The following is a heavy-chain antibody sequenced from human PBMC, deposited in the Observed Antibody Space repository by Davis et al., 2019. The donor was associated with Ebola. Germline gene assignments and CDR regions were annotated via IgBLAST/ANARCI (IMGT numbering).Heavy chain of an antibody. J-gene: IGHJ6*03. CDR2: IYYSGST. D-gene: IGHD2/OR15-2a*01. CDR1: GGSISSYY. V-gene: IGHV4-59*12. Sequence: PSETLSLTCTVSGGSISSYYWSWIRQPPGKGLEWIGYIYYSGSTNYNPSLKSRVTISVDTSKNQFSLKLSSVTAADTAVYYCARGKRRSSKSGGQYYYMDVWGKGTTVTVSS. CDR3: ARGKRRSSKSGGQYYYMDV.